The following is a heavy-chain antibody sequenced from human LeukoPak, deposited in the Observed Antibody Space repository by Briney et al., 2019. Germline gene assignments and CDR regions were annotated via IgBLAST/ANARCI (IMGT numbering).Heavy chain of an antibody. CDR1: GFTFSSYG. D-gene: IGHD1-26*01. J-gene: IGHJ4*02. CDR3: AKSSIVGATGSFDY. CDR2: ISYDGSNK. V-gene: IGHV3-30*18. Sequence: GGSLRLSCAASGFTFSSYGMHWVRQAPGKGLEWVAVISYDGSNKYYADSVKGRFTISRDNSKNTLYLQMNSLRAEDTAVYYCAKSSIVGATGSFDYWGQGTLVTVSS.